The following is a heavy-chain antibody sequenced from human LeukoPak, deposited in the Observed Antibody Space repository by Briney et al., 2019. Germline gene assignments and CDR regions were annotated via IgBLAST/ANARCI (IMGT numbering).Heavy chain of an antibody. D-gene: IGHD2-2*01. CDR3: ARGTVVVPAAARDNWFDP. J-gene: IGHJ5*02. CDR1: GGSINNYY. CDR2: IYTRGST. Sequence: SETLSLTCTVSGGSINNYYWSWIRQPAGKGLEWIGRIYTRGSTNYNPSLKSRVTMSVDTPKNQFSLKLSSVTAADTAVYYCARGTVVVPAAARDNWFDPWGQGTLVTVSS. V-gene: IGHV4-4*07.